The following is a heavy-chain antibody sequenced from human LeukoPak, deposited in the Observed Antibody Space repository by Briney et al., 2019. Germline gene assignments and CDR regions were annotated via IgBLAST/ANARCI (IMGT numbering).Heavy chain of an antibody. CDR2: IYHSGST. CDR1: GGSISSSNW. Sequence: SETLSLTCAVSGGSISSSNWWSWVRQPPGKGLEWIGEIYHSGSTNYNPSLKGRVTISVDKSKNQFSLKLSSVTAADTAVYYCARIPVGGTMVRGVRDWGQGTLVTVSS. CDR3: ARIPVGGTMVRGVRD. D-gene: IGHD3-10*01. V-gene: IGHV4-4*02. J-gene: IGHJ4*02.